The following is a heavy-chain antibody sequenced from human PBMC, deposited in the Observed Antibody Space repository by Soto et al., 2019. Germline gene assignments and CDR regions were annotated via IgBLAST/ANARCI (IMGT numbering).Heavy chain of an antibody. CDR2: ISYDGSNK. V-gene: IGHV3-30-3*01. CDR1: GFTFSSYA. Sequence: EGSLRLSCAASGFTFSSYAMHWFRQAPVNGLEWVAFISYDGSNKYYADSVKGRFTISRDNSKNTLYLQMNSLRAEYTAVYYCAREEGHSSGWYTLYYYGMDVWGQATTVTVSS. J-gene: IGHJ6*02. CDR3: AREEGHSSGWYTLYYYGMDV. D-gene: IGHD6-19*01.